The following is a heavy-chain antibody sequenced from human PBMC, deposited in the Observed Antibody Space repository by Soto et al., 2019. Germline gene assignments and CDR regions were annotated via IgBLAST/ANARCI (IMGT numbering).Heavy chain of an antibody. Sequence: GGSLRLSCASSGFTFSSYAMHWVRQAPGKGLEWVAVISYDGSNKYYADSVKGRFTISRDNSKNTLYLQMNSLRAEDTAVYYCARNTHLSSSSPYYYYYGMDVWGQGTTVTVSS. CDR3: ARNTHLSSSSPYYYYYGMDV. CDR2: ISYDGSNK. CDR1: GFTFSSYA. D-gene: IGHD6-6*01. J-gene: IGHJ6*02. V-gene: IGHV3-30-3*01.